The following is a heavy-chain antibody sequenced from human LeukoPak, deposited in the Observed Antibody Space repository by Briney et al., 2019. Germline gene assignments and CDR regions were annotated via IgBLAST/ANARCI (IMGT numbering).Heavy chain of an antibody. Sequence: PGGSLRLSCAASGFTFSSYSMNWVRQAPGKGLEWVSSISSSSSYIYYADSVKGRFTISRDNAKNSLYLQMNSLRAEGTAVYYCARVGYDFWSGYVYWGQGTLVTVSS. V-gene: IGHV3-21*01. CDR1: GFTFSSYS. D-gene: IGHD3-3*01. CDR2: ISSSSSYI. J-gene: IGHJ4*02. CDR3: ARVGYDFWSGYVY.